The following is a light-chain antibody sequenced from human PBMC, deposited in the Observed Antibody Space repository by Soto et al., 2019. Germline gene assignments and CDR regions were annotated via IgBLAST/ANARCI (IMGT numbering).Light chain of an antibody. CDR2: DAS. Sequence: EVVSTQSPATLSLSPGERATLSCRASQSVRRDLAWYQQKPGQAPRLLIYDASNRATGIPVRFSGSGSGTDFTLTISSLEAEDFAVYFCQQRSDWPRITFGQGTRLEIK. CDR3: QQRSDWPRIT. J-gene: IGKJ5*01. CDR1: QSVRRD. V-gene: IGKV3-11*01.